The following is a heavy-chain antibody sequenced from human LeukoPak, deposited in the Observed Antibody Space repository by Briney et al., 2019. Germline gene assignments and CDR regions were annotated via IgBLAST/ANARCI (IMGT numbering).Heavy chain of an antibody. CDR2: IYYSGST. CDR1: GGSISSSSYY. D-gene: IGHD1-26*01. V-gene: IGHV4-39*01. J-gene: IGHJ4*02. Sequence: SETLSLTCTVSGGSISSSSYYWGWIRQPPGKGLEWIGSIYYSGSTYYNPSLKSRVTISVDTSKNQFSLKLSSVTAADTAVYYCARQSYGFDYWGQGTLSPSPQ. CDR3: ARQSYGFDY.